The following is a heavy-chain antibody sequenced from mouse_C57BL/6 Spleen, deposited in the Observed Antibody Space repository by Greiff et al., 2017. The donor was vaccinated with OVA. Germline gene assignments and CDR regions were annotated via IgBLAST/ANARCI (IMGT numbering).Heavy chain of an antibody. CDR2: IHPNSGST. CDR1: GYTFTSYW. V-gene: IGHV1-64*01. Sequence: QVQLQQPGAELVKPGASVKLSCKASGYTFTSYWMHWVKQRPGQGLEWIGMIHPNSGSTNYNEKFKSKATLTVDTSSSTAYMQLSSLTSEDSAVYYCASEDYSPFAYWGQGTPVTVSA. J-gene: IGHJ3*01. D-gene: IGHD2-12*01. CDR3: ASEDYSPFAY.